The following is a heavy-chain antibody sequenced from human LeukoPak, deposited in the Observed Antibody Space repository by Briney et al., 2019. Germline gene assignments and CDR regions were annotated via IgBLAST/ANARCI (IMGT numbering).Heavy chain of an antibody. CDR1: GGSISSSSYY. D-gene: IGHD5-24*01. CDR3: ARHRLQSEKSLDYFDY. CDR2: IYYSGST. J-gene: IGHJ4*02. Sequence: PSETLSLTCTVSGGSISSSSYYWGWIRQPPGKGLEWIGSIYYSGSTYYNPSLKSRVTISVDTSKNQFSLKLSSVTAADTAVYYCARHRLQSEKSLDYFDYWGQGTLVTVSS. V-gene: IGHV4-39*01.